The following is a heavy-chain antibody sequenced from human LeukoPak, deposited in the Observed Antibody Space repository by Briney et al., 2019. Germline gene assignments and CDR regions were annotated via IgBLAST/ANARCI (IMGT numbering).Heavy chain of an antibody. CDR3: ARGAGYCSGGSCYTHSDY. CDR2: INPNSGDT. J-gene: IGHJ4*02. CDR1: GYTFTGYY. D-gene: IGHD2-15*01. Sequence: ASVKVSCKASGYTFTGYYIHWVRQAPGQGLEWMGWINPNSGDTSYAQNFQGRVTMTRDTSISTAYMELSRLISDDTAVYYCARGAGYCSGGSCYTHSDYWGQGTLVTVSS. V-gene: IGHV1-2*02.